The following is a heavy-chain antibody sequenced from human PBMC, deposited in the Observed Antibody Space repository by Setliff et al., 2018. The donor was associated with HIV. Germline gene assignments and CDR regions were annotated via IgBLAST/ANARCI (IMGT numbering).Heavy chain of an antibody. CDR1: GFTFSSSA. CDR2: IVVGGGNT. Sequence: SVKVSCKASGFTFSSSAMQWVRQARGQRLEWIGWIVVGGGNTNYARKFQERVTIIRDMSTNTAYMELSSLRSEDTAVYYCAAGIYGSYGMDVWGQGTTVTVSS. V-gene: IGHV1-58*02. D-gene: IGHD3-10*01. J-gene: IGHJ6*02. CDR3: AAGIYGSYGMDV.